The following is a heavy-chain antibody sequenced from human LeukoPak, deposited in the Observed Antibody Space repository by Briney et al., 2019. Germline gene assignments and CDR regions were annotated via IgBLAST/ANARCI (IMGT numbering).Heavy chain of an antibody. D-gene: IGHD6-19*01. Sequence: GSSVKVSCKASGGTFSSYAISWVRQAPGQGLEWMGWISAYNGNTNYAQKLQGRVTMTRDTSTSTVYMELSSLRSEDTAVYYCARDSSGWYHWFDPWGQGTLVTVSS. V-gene: IGHV1-18*01. CDR3: ARDSSGWYHWFDP. J-gene: IGHJ5*02. CDR2: ISAYNGNT. CDR1: GGTFSSYA.